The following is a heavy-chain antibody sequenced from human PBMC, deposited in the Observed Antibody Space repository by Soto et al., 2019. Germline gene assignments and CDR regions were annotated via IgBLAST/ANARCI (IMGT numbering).Heavy chain of an antibody. CDR3: AKDWERDLVVMVAATELED. J-gene: IGHJ4*02. CDR2: INWNSGSV. D-gene: IGHD2-15*01. Sequence: EVQLVESGGGLVQPGRSLRLSCAASGFTFDDHAMHWVRQAPGKGLEWGAGINWNSGSVAYEDSVKGRFTISRDNAKTSLYLQMTSLRAQDTALYYCAKDWERDLVVMVAATELEDWGQGTLVTVSS. V-gene: IGHV3-9*01. CDR1: GFTFDDHA.